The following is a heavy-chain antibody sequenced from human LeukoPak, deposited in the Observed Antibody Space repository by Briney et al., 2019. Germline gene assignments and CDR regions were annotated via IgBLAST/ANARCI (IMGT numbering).Heavy chain of an antibody. CDR2: MNPNSGNT. CDR1: GYTFTSYD. CDR3: ARAGGIAVARAWFDP. V-gene: IGHV1-8*01. J-gene: IGHJ5*02. Sequence: GASVKVSCKASGYTFTSYDINWVRQATGQGLEWTGWMNPNSGNTGYAQKFQGRVTMTRNTSISTAYMELSSLRSEDTAVYYCARAGGIAVARAWFDPWGQGTLVTVSS. D-gene: IGHD6-19*01.